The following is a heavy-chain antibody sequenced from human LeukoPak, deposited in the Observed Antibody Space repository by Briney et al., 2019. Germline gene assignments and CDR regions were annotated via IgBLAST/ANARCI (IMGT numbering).Heavy chain of an antibody. CDR1: GFTFGDHG. J-gene: IGHJ4*02. D-gene: IGHD3/OR15-3a*01. CDR2: IRRKVYGGTT. CDR3: TRDKDWSCDY. Sequence: GRSLRLSCTASGFTFGDHGMGWVRQAPEKGLEWVGFIRRKVYGGTTEYAASVRGRFSISRDDSKSIAYLEMNSLKTEDTAVYYCTRDKDWSCDYWGQGTLVTVSS. V-gene: IGHV3-49*04.